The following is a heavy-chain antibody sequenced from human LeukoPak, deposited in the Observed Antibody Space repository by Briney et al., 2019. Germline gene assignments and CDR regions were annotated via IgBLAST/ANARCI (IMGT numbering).Heavy chain of an antibody. D-gene: IGHD3-22*01. V-gene: IGHV3-33*01. J-gene: IGHJ3*02. CDR3: AREYFYDNSGYSDAFDI. Sequence: GGSLRLSCSASGFAFSNYGVHWVRQAPGKGLEWVAVIWYDGSYKYYADSVKGRFTISRDNSKNTLYLQMNSLRAEDTAVYYCAREYFYDNSGYSDAFDIWGQGTMVTVSS. CDR2: IWYDGSYK. CDR1: GFAFSNYG.